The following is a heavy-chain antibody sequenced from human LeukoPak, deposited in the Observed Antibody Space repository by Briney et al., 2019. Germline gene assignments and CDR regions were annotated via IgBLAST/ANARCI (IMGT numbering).Heavy chain of an antibody. J-gene: IGHJ6*02. V-gene: IGHV4-4*07. CDR1: GGSISSYY. D-gene: IGHD6-13*01. CDR2: IYTSGST. CDR3: ARGLAAAGYYYYGMDV. Sequence: SETLSLTCTVSGGSISSYYWGWIRQPAGKGLEWIGRIYTSGSTNYNPSLKSRVTMSVDTSKNQFSLKLSSVTAADTAVYYCARGLAAAGYYYYGMDVWGQGTTVTVSS.